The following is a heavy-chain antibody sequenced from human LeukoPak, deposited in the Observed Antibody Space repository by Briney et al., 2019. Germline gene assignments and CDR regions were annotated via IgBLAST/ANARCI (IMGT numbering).Heavy chain of an antibody. CDR1: GFTFSSYA. D-gene: IGHD6-19*01. V-gene: IGHV3-48*04. CDR2: ISGSGSTI. Sequence: GGSLRLSCAASGFTFSSYAIHWVRQAPGKGLEWVSYISGSGSTIYYADSVKGRFTISRDNAKNSLYLQMNSLRAEDTAVYYCARDLKAVAGTGDWGQGTLVTVSS. J-gene: IGHJ4*02. CDR3: ARDLKAVAGTGD.